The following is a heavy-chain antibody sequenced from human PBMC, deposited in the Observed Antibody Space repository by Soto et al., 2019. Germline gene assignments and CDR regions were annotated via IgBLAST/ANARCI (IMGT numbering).Heavy chain of an antibody. J-gene: IGHJ5*02. CDR2: TYYRSKWYN. V-gene: IGHV6-1*01. D-gene: IGHD6-13*01. CDR3: ARVGSSSWINWFDP. CDR1: GDSVSSNSAA. Sequence: KQSQTLSLTCAISGDSVSSNSAAWNWIRQSPSRGLEWLGRTYYRSKWYNDYAVSVKSRITINPDTSKNQFSLQLNSVTPEDTAVYYCARVGSSSWINWFDPWGQGTLVTVSS.